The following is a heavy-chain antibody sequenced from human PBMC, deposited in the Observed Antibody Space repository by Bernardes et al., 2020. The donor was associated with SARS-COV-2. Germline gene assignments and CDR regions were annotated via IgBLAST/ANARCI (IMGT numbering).Heavy chain of an antibody. J-gene: IGHJ4*02. V-gene: IGHV3-23*01. CDR1: GFTFSNYA. CDR2: ISGPGRT. Sequence: GGSLRLSCAASGFTFSNYAMSWVRQAPGKGLEWVSDISGPGRTYYADSVRGRFTISRDNSKNTLYLQMNSLRAEDTAVYYCAKDYPVEGAQLWYPFDYWGQGTLVTVSS. CDR3: AKDYPVEGAQLWYPFDY. D-gene: IGHD5-18*01.